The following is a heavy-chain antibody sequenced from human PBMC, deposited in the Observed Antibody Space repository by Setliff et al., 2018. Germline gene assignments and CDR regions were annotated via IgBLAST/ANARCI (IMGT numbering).Heavy chain of an antibody. D-gene: IGHD6-19*01. Sequence: PSETLSLTCTVSGDSISSGDYFWSWIRQPPGKGLEWIGEIIHSGSTNYNPSLKSRVTISMDTSKNQFSLKVSSVTAADTAVYYCAREQWLDPPGYYYMDVWAKGTTVTVSS. CDR3: AREQWLDPPGYYYMDV. CDR2: IIHSGST. V-gene: IGHV4-30-4*08. CDR1: GDSISSGDYF. J-gene: IGHJ6*03.